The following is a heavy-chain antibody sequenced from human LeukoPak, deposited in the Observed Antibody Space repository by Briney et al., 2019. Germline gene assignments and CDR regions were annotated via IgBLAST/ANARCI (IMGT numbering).Heavy chain of an antibody. J-gene: IGHJ4*02. CDR1: GYTFTGYA. CDR2: INAGNGNT. CDR3: ARGYCSSTSCYLFDY. Sequence: KPGASVKVSCKASGYTFTGYAMHWVRQAPGQRLEWMGWINAGNGNTKYSQKFQGRVTITRDTSASTAYMELSSLRSEDTAVYYCARGYCSSTSCYLFDYWGQGTLVTVSS. V-gene: IGHV1-3*01. D-gene: IGHD2-2*01.